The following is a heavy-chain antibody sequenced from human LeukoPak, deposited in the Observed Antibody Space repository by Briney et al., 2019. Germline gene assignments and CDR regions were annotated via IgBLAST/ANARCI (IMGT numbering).Heavy chain of an antibody. V-gene: IGHV3-7*04. Sequence: PGESLRLSCAASGFTFSDYWMSWVRQAPGKGLEWVANIQQDGSEKYYVDSVKGRFTISRDNAKKSLFLQVNSLRGEDTAVYYCARDRGFSYGIDFWGQGTLVTVSS. CDR3: ARDRGFSYGIDF. D-gene: IGHD5-18*01. CDR2: IQQDGSEK. CDR1: GFTFSDYW. J-gene: IGHJ4*02.